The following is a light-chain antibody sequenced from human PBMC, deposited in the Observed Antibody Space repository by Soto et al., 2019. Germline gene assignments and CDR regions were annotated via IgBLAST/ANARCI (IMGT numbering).Light chain of an antibody. J-gene: IGKJ2*01. V-gene: IGKV1-5*03. CDR3: QQYKTYTYT. Sequence: IQMTQSPSTLSASVGDRVTITCRASQSIYRWLAWYQQKPGKAPKLLIYRASSLEGGVPSRFSGSGAGTEFTLTIRSLRPDDFTTNYCQQYKTYTYTFAQGTKLEIK. CDR2: RAS. CDR1: QSIYRW.